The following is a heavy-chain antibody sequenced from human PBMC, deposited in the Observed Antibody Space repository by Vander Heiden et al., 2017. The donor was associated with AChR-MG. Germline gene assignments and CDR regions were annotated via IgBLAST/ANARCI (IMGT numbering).Heavy chain of an antibody. CDR2: ISGSGGST. CDR3: AKDFCGAHDY. Sequence: EVQLLESGGGLVQPGGSLRLACAASGFTFSSYARGWVRQARGKGLGLVSAISGSGGSTYYADSVKGRFTISRDNSKNTLYLQMNSLRAEDTAVYYCAKDFCGAHDYWGQGTLVTVSS. CDR1: GFTFSSYA. D-gene: IGHD2-21*01. J-gene: IGHJ4*02. V-gene: IGHV3-23*01.